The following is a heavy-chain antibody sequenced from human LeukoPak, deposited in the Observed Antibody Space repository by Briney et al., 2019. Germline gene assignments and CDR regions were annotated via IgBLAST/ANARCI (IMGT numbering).Heavy chain of an antibody. D-gene: IGHD3-10*01. Sequence: PGGSLRLSCEVFGLTFSNYEMNWVRQTPGKGLKWVAQISSSGRSISYADAVKGRFTISRDNANNSLYLQMSSLRVDDTAIYYCASGAYYGSGFYRYDYYWGQGTLVTVSS. CDR3: ASGAYYGSGFYRYDYY. J-gene: IGHJ4*02. CDR1: GLTFSNYE. CDR2: ISSSGRSI. V-gene: IGHV3-48*03.